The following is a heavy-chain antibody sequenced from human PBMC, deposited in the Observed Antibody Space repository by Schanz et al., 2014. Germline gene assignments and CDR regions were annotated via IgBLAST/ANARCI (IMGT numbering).Heavy chain of an antibody. D-gene: IGHD3-10*01. CDR2: INPNSGGT. CDR3: AREGTVIRGLSGWFDP. J-gene: IGHJ5*02. V-gene: IGHV1-2*06. Sequence: QVQLVQSGAEVKKPGASVRVSCKASGYTFTGYYMNWVRQAPGQGLEYMGRINPNSGGTNFAQKFQGRVTMTRDTSISTVYMELSRLRSDDTAVYYCAREGTVIRGLSGWFDPWGQGTLVTVSS. CDR1: GYTFTGYY.